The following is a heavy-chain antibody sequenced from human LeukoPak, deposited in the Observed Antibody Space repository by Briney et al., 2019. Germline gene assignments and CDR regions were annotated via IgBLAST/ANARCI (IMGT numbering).Heavy chain of an antibody. CDR3: ARDLGIDRFDC. J-gene: IGHJ4*02. Sequence: GGSLRLSCAASGFTFSNYWMSWVRQAPGKGLEWVANIKQDGSEKYYVESVKGRFTVSRDNAQNSLYLQMNSVRGEDTAVYYCARDLGIDRFDCWGQGSLVTVSS. V-gene: IGHV3-7*01. D-gene: IGHD1-26*01. CDR1: GFTFSNYW. CDR2: IKQDGSEK.